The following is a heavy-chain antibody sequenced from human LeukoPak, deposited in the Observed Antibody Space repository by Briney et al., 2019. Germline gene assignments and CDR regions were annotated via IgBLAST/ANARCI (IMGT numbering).Heavy chain of an antibody. V-gene: IGHV3-30*18. CDR2: ISYDGSNK. CDR1: GFTFSSYG. J-gene: IGHJ4*02. CDR3: TKDLDSSSWFWDGYFDY. Sequence: GGSLRLSCAASGFTFSSYGMHWVRQAPGKGLEWVAVISYDGSNKYYADSVKGQFTISRDNSENTLYLQMNSLRAEDTAVYYCTKDLDSSSWFWDGYFDYWGQGTLVTVSS. D-gene: IGHD6-13*01.